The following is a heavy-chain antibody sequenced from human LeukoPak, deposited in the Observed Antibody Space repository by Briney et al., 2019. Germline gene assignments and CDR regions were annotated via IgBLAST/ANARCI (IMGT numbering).Heavy chain of an antibody. J-gene: IGHJ4*02. CDR1: GDSISSYY. D-gene: IGHD4-17*01. CDR2: IYYTGTT. Sequence: SETLSLTCTVSGDSISSYYWSWIRQPPGKGLEWIGYIYYTGTTNYNPSLKSRLTMSVDTSTNQFSLKLTSVTAADTAVYYCARHTSYGGNSAFGNWGQGTLVIVSS. CDR3: ARHTSYGGNSAFGN. V-gene: IGHV4-59*08.